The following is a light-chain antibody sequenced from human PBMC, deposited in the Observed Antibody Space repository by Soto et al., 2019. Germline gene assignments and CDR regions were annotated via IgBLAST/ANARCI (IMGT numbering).Light chain of an antibody. J-gene: IGKJ1*01. CDR3: QQDGSSQT. V-gene: IGKV3-20*01. CDR2: GAS. CDR1: QSVSSSY. Sequence: EIVLTKSPGTLSLSPGERATLSCRASQSVSSSYLAWYQQKPGQAPRLLIYGASSRATGIPDSFSGSGSGTDFTLTISRLEPEDFAVYYCQQDGSSQTFGHGTKVEIK.